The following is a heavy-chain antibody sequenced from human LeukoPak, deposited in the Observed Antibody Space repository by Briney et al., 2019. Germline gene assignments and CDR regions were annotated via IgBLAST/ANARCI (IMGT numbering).Heavy chain of an antibody. Sequence: SETLSLTCTVSGGSISSYYWSWIRQPAGKGLEWIGRIYTSGSNNYNPSLKSRVTISVDTSNNQFSLKLSSVTAADTAVYHCARLTGLGYCSGGSCYQTYYFDYWGQGILVTVSS. CDR3: ARLTGLGYCSGGSCYQTYYFDY. CDR1: GGSISSYY. V-gene: IGHV4-4*07. J-gene: IGHJ4*02. D-gene: IGHD2-15*01. CDR2: IYTSGSN.